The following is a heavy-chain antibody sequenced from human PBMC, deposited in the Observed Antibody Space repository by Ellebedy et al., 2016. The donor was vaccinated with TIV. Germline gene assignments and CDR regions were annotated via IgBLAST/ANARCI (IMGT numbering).Heavy chain of an antibody. CDR3: ARSGVGATSPGMDV. V-gene: IGHV4-39*07. J-gene: IGHJ6*02. D-gene: IGHD1-26*01. Sequence: SETLSLTXTVSGGSISSSNYFWDWIRQPPGKGLEWIGTIYYSGNTYYNPSLKSRVTISVDTSENQFSLKLSSVTAADTAVYYCARSGVGATSPGMDVWGQGTTVTVSS. CDR1: GGSISSSNYF. CDR2: IYYSGNT.